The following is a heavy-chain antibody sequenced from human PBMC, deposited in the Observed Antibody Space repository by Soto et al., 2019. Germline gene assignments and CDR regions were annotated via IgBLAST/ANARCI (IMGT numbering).Heavy chain of an antibody. CDR2: INPNSGGT. CDR3: ARRGSRSLDF. CDR1: GYTFTGYY. J-gene: IGHJ4*02. D-gene: IGHD3-10*01. Sequence: QVQLVQSGAEVKKPGASVKVSCKASGYTFTGYYMHWVRQAPGQGPEWMGWINPNSGGTTSAQKFQGRVTLTRDTAIRADYMEMSSRSSDDTALYCGARRGSRSLDFWGQGTLVTVSS. V-gene: IGHV1-2*02.